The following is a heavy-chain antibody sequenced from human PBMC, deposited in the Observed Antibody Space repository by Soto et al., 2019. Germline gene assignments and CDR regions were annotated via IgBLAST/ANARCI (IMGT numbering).Heavy chain of an antibody. V-gene: IGHV3-23*01. CDR1: GFTFSSYA. J-gene: IGHJ6*02. CDR3: AKISDCGGDCYDPYYYYYSGMDV. Sequence: GGSLRLSCAASGFTFSSYAVSWVRQAPGKGLEWVSAISGSGGSTYYADSVKGRFTISRDNSKNTLYLQMNSLRAEDTAVYYCAKISDCGGDCYDPYYYYYSGMDVWGQGTTVTVSS. D-gene: IGHD2-21*02. CDR2: ISGSGGST.